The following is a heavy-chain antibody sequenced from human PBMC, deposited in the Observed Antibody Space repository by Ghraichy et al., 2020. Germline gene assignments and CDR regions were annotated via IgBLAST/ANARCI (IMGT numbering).Heavy chain of an antibody. J-gene: IGHJ4*02. Sequence: SETLSLTCTVSGGSISSSSYYWGWIRQPPGKGLEWIGSIYYSGSTYYNPSLKSRVTISVDTSKNQFSLKLSSVTAADTAVYYCARHPPDYGGNSLFDYWGQGTLVTVSS. V-gene: IGHV4-39*01. CDR1: GGSISSSSYY. CDR2: IYYSGST. D-gene: IGHD4-23*01. CDR3: ARHPPDYGGNSLFDY.